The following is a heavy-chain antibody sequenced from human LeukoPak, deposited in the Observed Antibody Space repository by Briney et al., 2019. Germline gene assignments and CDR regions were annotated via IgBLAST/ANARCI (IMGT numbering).Heavy chain of an antibody. CDR3: ARETTIYLPAF. D-gene: IGHD3-9*01. CDR1: GFTFSSYA. CDR2: ISGSGGST. Sequence: GGSLRLSCAASGFTFSSYAMSWVRQAPGKGLEWVSAISGSGGSTYYADSVKGRFTISRDNAKNSLYLQMNSLRAEDTAVYYCARETTIYLPAFWGQGTLVTVSS. V-gene: IGHV3-23*01. J-gene: IGHJ4*02.